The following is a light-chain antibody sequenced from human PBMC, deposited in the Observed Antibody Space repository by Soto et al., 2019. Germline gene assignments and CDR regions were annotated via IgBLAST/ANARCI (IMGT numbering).Light chain of an antibody. V-gene: IGKV3-20*01. J-gene: IGKJ1*01. CDR3: QQYGGSPRT. Sequence: EIVLTQSPVTLSLCPGERGTLSCRARQSVGTSLAWYQQKPGQAPRLLIYGASNRATGIPDRFSGSGSGTDFTLTISKLEPEDFAVYHCQQYGGSPRTFGQGNKVDIK. CDR1: QSVGTS. CDR2: GAS.